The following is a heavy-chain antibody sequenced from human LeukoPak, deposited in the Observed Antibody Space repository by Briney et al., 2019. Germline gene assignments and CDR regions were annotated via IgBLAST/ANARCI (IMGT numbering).Heavy chain of an antibody. CDR2: IYYSGST. CDR3: VITARYYWFVL. V-gene: IGHV4-61*01. J-gene: IGHJ5*02. CDR1: GDSVSSDRYY. Sequence: PSETLSLTCTVSGDSVSSDRYYWRGLRQPRGKGLEWIGYIYYSGSTNYNPSLKSRVTISIDTSKNQFSLKLSSVTAAHTAVYYCVITARYYWFVLWGRGTLVTVSS. D-gene: IGHD1-14*01.